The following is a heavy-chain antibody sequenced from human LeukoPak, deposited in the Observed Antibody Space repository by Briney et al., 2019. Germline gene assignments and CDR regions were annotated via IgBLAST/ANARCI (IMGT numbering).Heavy chain of an antibody. D-gene: IGHD1-26*01. CDR3: AKRVGPTGQRDPLFDY. CDR1: GFSFSSYA. CDR2: ISGSGGNT. Sequence: TGGSLRRSCAASGFSFSSYAMSWVRQAPGKGLEWVAHISGSGGNTYYADFVKGRFTISRDNSKNTLNLQMNSLRAEDTAVYYCAKRVGPTGQRDPLFDYWGQGTLVTVSS. J-gene: IGHJ4*02. V-gene: IGHV3-23*01.